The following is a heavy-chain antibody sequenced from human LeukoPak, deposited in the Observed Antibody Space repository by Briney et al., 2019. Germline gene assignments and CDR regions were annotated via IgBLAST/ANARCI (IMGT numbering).Heavy chain of an antibody. CDR3: ASYSSSWSRTFDY. CDR2: ISNSGDSI. CDR1: GFTFSDSY. Sequence: GGSLRLSCAASGFTFSDSYMTWIRQAPGKGLEWVSFISNSGDSIYYADSVKGRFTTSRDNAKSSLFLQMNSLRAEDTAVYYCASYSSSWSRTFDYWGQGTLVTVSS. J-gene: IGHJ4*02. D-gene: IGHD6-13*01. V-gene: IGHV3-11*01.